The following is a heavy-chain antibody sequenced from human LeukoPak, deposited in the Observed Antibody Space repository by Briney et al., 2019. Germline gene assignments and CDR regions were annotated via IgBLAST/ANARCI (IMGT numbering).Heavy chain of an antibody. D-gene: IGHD1-26*01. CDR1: GFTFGDYA. Sequence: PGGSLRLSCTASGFTFGDYAMSWVRQAPGKGLEWVGFIRSKAYGGTTEYAASVKGRFTISRDDSKSIAYLQMNSLKTEDTAVYYCTRPGQATIRDIWGQGTMVTVSS. J-gene: IGHJ3*02. CDR2: IRSKAYGGTT. CDR3: TRPGQATIRDI. V-gene: IGHV3-49*04.